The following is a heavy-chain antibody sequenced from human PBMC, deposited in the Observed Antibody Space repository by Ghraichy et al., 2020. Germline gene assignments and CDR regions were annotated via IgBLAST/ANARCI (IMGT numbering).Heavy chain of an antibody. CDR2: IARSGGA. CDR3: ARYSGWNPSSYFFKS. V-gene: IGHV3-23*01. D-gene: IGHD3-9*01. CDR1: GFNFGDVA. J-gene: IGHJ5*02. Sequence: RGSLRLSCAMSGFNFGDVAVGWVRQAPGKGLEWGSSIARSGGADYTNSVHGRFTISRDNSKNILYLHMSSLRAEDKATYYCARYSGWNPSSYFFKSWGQGTLGTVSS.